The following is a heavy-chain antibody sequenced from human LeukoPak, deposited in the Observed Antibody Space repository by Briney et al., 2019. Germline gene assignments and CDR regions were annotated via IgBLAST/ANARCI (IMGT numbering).Heavy chain of an antibody. D-gene: IGHD3-16*02. J-gene: IGHJ5*02. V-gene: IGHV1-2*06. CDR3: ARGHRLRLGELSLEYNWFDP. Sequence: WASVKVSCKASGYTFTGYYMHWVRQAPGQGLEWMGRINPNSGGTNYAQKFQGRVTMTRDTSISTAYMELSRLRSDDTAVYYCARGHRLRLGELSLEYNWFDPWGQGTLVTVSS. CDR1: GYTFTGYY. CDR2: INPNSGGT.